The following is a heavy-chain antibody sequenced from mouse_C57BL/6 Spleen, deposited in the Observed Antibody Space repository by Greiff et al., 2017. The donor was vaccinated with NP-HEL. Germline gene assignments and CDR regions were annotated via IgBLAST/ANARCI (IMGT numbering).Heavy chain of an antibody. V-gene: IGHV1-15*01. D-gene: IGHD6-5*01. CDR3: TRLCLDYFDY. J-gene: IGHJ2*01. Sequence: VQLQQSGAELVRPGASVTLSCKASGYTFTDYEMHWVKQTPVHGLEWIGAIDPETGGTAYNQKFKGKAILTADKSSSTAYMELRSLTSEDSAVYYCTRLCLDYFDYWGQGTTLTVSS. CDR2: IDPETGGT. CDR1: GYTFTDYE.